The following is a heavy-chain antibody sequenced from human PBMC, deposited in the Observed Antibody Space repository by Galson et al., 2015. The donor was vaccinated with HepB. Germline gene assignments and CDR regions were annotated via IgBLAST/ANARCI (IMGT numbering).Heavy chain of an antibody. V-gene: IGHV7-4-1*02. J-gene: IGHJ2*01. CDR1: GYTFTSYA. Sequence: SVKVSCKASGYTFTSYAMNWVRQAPGQGLEWMGWINTNTGNPTYAQGFTGRFVFSLDTSVSTAYLQISSLKAEDTAVYYCARAGRSTVVTLGYFDLWGRGTLVTVSS. CDR3: ARAGRSTVVTLGYFDL. CDR2: INTNTGNP. D-gene: IGHD4-23*01.